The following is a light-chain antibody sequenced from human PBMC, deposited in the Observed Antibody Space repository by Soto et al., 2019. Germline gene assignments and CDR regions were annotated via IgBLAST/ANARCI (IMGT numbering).Light chain of an antibody. V-gene: IGLV2-8*01. J-gene: IGLJ1*01. CDR3: CSYAGINDYV. CDR2: EVS. CDR1: SSDVGGYNY. Sequence: QSGLTQPPSASGSPGQSVTISCTGSSSDVGGYNYVSWYQQYPGKAPKLMIYEVSKRPSGVPDRFSGSKSGNTASLTVSGLQAEDEADYYCCSYAGINDYVFGTWTTV.